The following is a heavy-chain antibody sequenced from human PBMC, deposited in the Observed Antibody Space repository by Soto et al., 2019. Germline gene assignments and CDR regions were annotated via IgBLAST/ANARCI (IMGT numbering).Heavy chain of an antibody. Sequence: QVQLVESGGGVVQPGRSLSLSCAASVFTFSSYAMHWVRQAPGKGLEWVAVILYDGSNNYYADSVKGRFTISRDNSKNTLYLQMNSLRAEDTAVYYFARDQGSSGYFDYWCQGTLVTVSS. CDR2: ILYDGSNN. J-gene: IGHJ4*02. D-gene: IGHD6-25*01. CDR3: ARDQGSSGYFDY. CDR1: VFTFSSYA. V-gene: IGHV3-30-3*01.